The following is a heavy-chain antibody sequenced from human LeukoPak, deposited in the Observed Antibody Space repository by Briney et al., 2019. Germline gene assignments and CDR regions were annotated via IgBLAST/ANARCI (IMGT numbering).Heavy chain of an antibody. Sequence: GGSLRLSCAASGLTLSRYAIHWVRQAPGKGLQFVSAISTSGGSTSYANSVRGRFTISRDNSKNTLHLQMGSLRAEDMAVYYCARDDGGYGSGSHYYFYSMDVWGQGTTVTVSS. CDR2: ISTSGGST. CDR3: ARDDGGYGSGSHYYFYSMDV. D-gene: IGHD3-10*01. CDR1: GLTLSRYA. J-gene: IGHJ6*02. V-gene: IGHV3-64*01.